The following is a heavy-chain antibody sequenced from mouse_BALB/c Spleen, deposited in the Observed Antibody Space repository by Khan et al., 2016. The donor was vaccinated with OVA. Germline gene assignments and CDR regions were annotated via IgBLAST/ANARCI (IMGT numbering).Heavy chain of an antibody. J-gene: IGHJ3*01. CDR1: GYTFTSYT. V-gene: IGHV1-4*01. Sequence: QIQLVQSGAELARPGASVKMSCKASGYTFTSYTIHWIKVRPGQGLEWIGYINPSNGYTNYNQKFKDKATLTADKSSTTAFMQLSSLTSDDSAVYYCVRDWACYRDDGGFAYWGQGTLVTVSA. CDR2: INPSNGYT. D-gene: IGHD2-14*01. CDR3: VRDWACYRDDGGFAY.